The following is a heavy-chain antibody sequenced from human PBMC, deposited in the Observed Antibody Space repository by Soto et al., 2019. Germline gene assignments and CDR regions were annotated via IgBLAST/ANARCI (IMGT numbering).Heavy chain of an antibody. CDR2: ISDDGSDK. Sequence: QVQLVDSGGGVVQPGRSLRLSCAASGFTFNSYAMHWVRQAPGKGLEWVALISDDGSDKSFADSVKGRFTISRDNSKNTVYLQTNSLRAEDTAVYYCAKERRGGVRGGDSFDYWGQGTLVTVSS. J-gene: IGHJ4*02. CDR1: GFTFNSYA. CDR3: AKERRGGVRGGDSFDY. D-gene: IGHD2-8*01. V-gene: IGHV3-30*18.